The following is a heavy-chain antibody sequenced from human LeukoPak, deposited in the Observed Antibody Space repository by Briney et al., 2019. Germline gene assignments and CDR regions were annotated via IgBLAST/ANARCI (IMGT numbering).Heavy chain of an antibody. D-gene: IGHD1-26*01. CDR3: ARVPAIEWEPGIYYFDY. Sequence: RPSETLSLTCTVSGYSISSGYYWGWIRQPPGKGLEWIGSIYHSGSTYYNPSLKSRVTISVDTSKDQFSLKLSSVTAADTAVYYFARVPAIEWEPGIYYFDYWGQGTLVTVSS. V-gene: IGHV4-38-2*02. J-gene: IGHJ4*02. CDR2: IYHSGST. CDR1: GYSISSGYY.